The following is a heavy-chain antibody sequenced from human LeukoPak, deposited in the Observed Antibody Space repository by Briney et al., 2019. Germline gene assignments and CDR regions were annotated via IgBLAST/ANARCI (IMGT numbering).Heavy chain of an antibody. Sequence: ASVKVSCKASGYTFTNYGITWVRQAPGQGLEWMGWISAYNGDTNYAQNLQGRVTMTTDTSTSTAYMELRSLRSDDTAVYYCAVRNRSSWSPFDFWGQGTLVTVSS. CDR2: ISAYNGDT. J-gene: IGHJ4*02. V-gene: IGHV1-18*01. CDR1: GYTFTNYG. D-gene: IGHD6-13*01. CDR3: AVRNRSSWSPFDF.